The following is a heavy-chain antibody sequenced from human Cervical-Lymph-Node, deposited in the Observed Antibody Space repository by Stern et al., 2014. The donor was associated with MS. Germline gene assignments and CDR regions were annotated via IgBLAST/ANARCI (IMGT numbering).Heavy chain of an antibody. Sequence: VQLVESGGGVVQHGGSLRLSCATSGFAFASYDLHWVRQAPGKGLEWVAFISNDGSNKYYADSLKDRFIVSRDYSKKTLNLQINSLRREDTAVYYCALPGHFYTNAPDYWGQGTLVTVSS. J-gene: IGHJ4*02. CDR3: ALPGHFYTNAPDY. D-gene: IGHD2-8*01. CDR2: ISNDGSNK. V-gene: IGHV3-30*03. CDR1: GFAFASYD.